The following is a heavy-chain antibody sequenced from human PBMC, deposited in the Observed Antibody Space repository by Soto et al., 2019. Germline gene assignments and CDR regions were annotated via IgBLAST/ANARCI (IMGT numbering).Heavy chain of an antibody. J-gene: IGHJ6*02. CDR1: GYIFVNYG. D-gene: IGHD3-16*01. CDR2: ISPYTGDT. V-gene: IGHV1-18*01. Sequence: QVQLVQSGDEMKKPGASVRVSCKASGYIFVNYGIAWVRQAPGQGLEWMGWISPYTGDTHSASKVQGRLTMTTDTSTSTAEMDLVSLTSDDTAVYYCAMVDNYVTPTPQDVWGQGTTVTVSS. CDR3: AMVDNYVTPTPQDV.